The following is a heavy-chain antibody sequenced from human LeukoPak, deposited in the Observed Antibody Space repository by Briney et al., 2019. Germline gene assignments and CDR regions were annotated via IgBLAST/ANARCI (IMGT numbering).Heavy chain of an antibody. V-gene: IGHV1-18*01. Sequence: ASVKVSCKASGYTFTSYGISWVRQAPGQGLEWMGWISAYNGNTNYAQKLQGRVTMTTDTSTSTAYMELRSLRSDDTAVYYCARDSEPYSSSKGLDYWGQGTLVTVSS. CDR3: ARDSEPYSSSKGLDY. D-gene: IGHD6-6*01. CDR2: ISAYNGNT. J-gene: IGHJ4*02. CDR1: GYTFTSYG.